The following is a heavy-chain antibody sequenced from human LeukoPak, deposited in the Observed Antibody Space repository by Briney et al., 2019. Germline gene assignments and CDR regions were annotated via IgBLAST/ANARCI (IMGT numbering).Heavy chain of an antibody. D-gene: IGHD2-15*01. CDR2: IDYSGTTT. CDR1: GFTFSSYG. Sequence: PGGSLRLSCAASGFTFSSYGMSWVRQAPGKGLEWVSTIDYSGTTTHYADSVKGRFTISRDNSKNTLYLQMNSLRAGDTAVYYCARDRGGGHMDVWGKGTTVTISS. CDR3: ARDRGGGHMDV. V-gene: IGHV3-23*01. J-gene: IGHJ6*03.